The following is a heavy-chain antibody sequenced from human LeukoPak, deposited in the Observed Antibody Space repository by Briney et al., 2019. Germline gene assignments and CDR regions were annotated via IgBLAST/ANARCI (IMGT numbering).Heavy chain of an antibody. CDR2: IYYSGST. Sequence: SETLSLTCTVSGVSISSSSYYWGWIRQPPGKGLEWIGSIYYSGSTYYNPSLKSRVTISVDTSKNQFSLKLSSVTAADTAVYYCASPNAEHLFDPWGQGTLVTVSS. CDR1: GVSISSSSYY. CDR3: ASPNAEHLFDP. V-gene: IGHV4-39*01. J-gene: IGHJ5*02.